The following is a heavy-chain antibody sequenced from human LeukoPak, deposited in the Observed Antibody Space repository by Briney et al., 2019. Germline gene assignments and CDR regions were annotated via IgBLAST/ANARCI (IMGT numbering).Heavy chain of an antibody. V-gene: IGHV3-9*01. CDR1: GFTFDDYV. J-gene: IGHJ3*02. CDR2: ISWNSGTI. CDR3: VKGAAYHLGNAFDI. D-gene: IGHD2-15*01. Sequence: GGSLRLSCAASGFTFDDYVMNWVRQAPGKGLEWVSGISWNSGTIGYADSVKGRFTISRDNAKNSLYLQMNSLRAEDTALYYCVKGAAYHLGNAFDIWGQGTMVTVSS.